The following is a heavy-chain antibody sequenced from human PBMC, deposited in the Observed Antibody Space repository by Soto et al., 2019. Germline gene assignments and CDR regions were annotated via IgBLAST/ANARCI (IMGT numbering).Heavy chain of an antibody. CDR3: AGMGDVPYHYDGMDV. J-gene: IGHJ6*02. V-gene: IGHV1-18*01. CDR1: GYTFSTYG. D-gene: IGHD3-16*01. CDR2: INGYNGNT. Sequence: QVQLVQSGAEVKKPGASVKVSCKASGYTFSTYGISWVRQAPGQGLEWMGWINGYNGNTNYAPKLQGRITMTTDTSTTTAYMELRSLRSDDTAVYYCAGMGDVPYHYDGMDVWGQGTTVTVSS.